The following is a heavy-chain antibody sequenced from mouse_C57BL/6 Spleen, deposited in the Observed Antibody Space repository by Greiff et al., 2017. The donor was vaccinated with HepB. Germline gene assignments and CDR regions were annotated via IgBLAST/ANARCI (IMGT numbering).Heavy chain of an antibody. CDR1: GYTFTDYE. D-gene: IGHD2-3*01. Sequence: QVHVKQSGAELVRPGASVTLSCKASGYTFTDYEMHWVKQTPVHGLEWIGAIDPETGGTAYNQKFKGKAILTADKSSSTAYMELRSLTSEDSAVYYCTRSGGYYVGYFDVWGTGTTVTVSS. V-gene: IGHV1-15*01. CDR3: TRSGGYYVGYFDV. J-gene: IGHJ1*03. CDR2: IDPETGGT.